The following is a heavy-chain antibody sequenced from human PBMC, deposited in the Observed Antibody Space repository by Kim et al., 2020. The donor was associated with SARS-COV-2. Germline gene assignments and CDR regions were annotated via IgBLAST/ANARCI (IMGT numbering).Heavy chain of an antibody. Sequence: SETLSLTCGVYDGSLSGDYWSWIRQPPGKGLEWIVVINVSGRRNYNPSLKTRVTISVDRPKKQVSLNLKFVTAADTAMYFCARGNNHLQNYDHMHVWGKWTTHTVSS. D-gene: IGHD4-4*01. CDR2: INVSGRR. CDR3: ARGNNHLQNYDHMHV. CDR1: DGSLSGDY. J-gene: IGHJ6*03. V-gene: IGHV4-34*01.